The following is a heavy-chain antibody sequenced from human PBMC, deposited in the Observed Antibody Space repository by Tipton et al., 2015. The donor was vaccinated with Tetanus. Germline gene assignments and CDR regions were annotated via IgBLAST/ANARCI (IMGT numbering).Heavy chain of an antibody. CDR1: GGSISSDAHY. CDR3: ARDRRDFAYDSRGFYSPLYYFDN. Sequence: TLSLTCTVSGGSISSDAHYWSWIRQAPGKGLEWLGYISHSGTTNYNPSLMSRVTLSLDTARGQFSLKLTFVTVADAAVYFCARDRRDFAYDSRGFYSPLYYFDNWGQGVRVTVSS. V-gene: IGHV4-30-4*01. D-gene: IGHD3-22*01. J-gene: IGHJ4*02. CDR2: ISHSGTT.